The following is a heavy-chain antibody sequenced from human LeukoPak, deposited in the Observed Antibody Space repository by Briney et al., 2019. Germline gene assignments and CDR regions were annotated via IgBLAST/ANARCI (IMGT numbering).Heavy chain of an antibody. CDR1: GFTFSSYA. CDR2: ISGGGGST. Sequence: GGSLRLSCAASGFTFSSYAMSWVRQALGKGLEWVSAISGGGGSTHYADSVKGRFTISRDNSKNTLYLQMNTLRAEDTAVYYCARDGIGHHYYYGMDVWGQGTTVTVSS. CDR3: ARDGIGHHYYYGMDV. D-gene: IGHD1-1*01. J-gene: IGHJ6*02. V-gene: IGHV3-23*01.